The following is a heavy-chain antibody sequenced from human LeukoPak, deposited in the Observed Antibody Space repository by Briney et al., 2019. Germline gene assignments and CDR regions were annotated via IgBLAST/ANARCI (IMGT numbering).Heavy chain of an antibody. CDR1: GFTVSSNY. Sequence: GGSLRLSCAASGFTVSSNYMSWVRQAPGKGLEWVSVIYSGGSTYYADSVKGRFTISRDNSRNTLYLQMNNLRAEDTAVYYCARVLIDYGDYENSFDIWGQGTMVTVSS. D-gene: IGHD4-17*01. J-gene: IGHJ3*02. CDR2: IYSGGST. CDR3: ARVLIDYGDYENSFDI. V-gene: IGHV3-53*01.